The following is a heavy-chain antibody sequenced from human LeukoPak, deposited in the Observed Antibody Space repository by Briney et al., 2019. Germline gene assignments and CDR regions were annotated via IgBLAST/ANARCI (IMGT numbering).Heavy chain of an antibody. D-gene: IGHD2-15*01. J-gene: IGHJ1*01. CDR3: ARGLLLGYCSGGSSYNPKPAEYFQH. Sequence: ASVKVSCKASGYTFTSYYMHWVRQAPGQGLEWMGIINPSGGSTSYAQKFQGRVTMTRDTSTSTVYMELSSLRSEDTAVYYCARGLLLGYCSGGSSYNPKPAEYFQHWGQGTLVTVSS. V-gene: IGHV1-46*01. CDR2: INPSGGST. CDR1: GYTFTSYY.